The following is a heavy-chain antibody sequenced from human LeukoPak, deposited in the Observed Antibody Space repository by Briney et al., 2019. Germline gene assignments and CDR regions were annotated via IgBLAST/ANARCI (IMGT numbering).Heavy chain of an antibody. J-gene: IGHJ4*02. V-gene: IGHV3-20*04. CDR1: GFTFDDYG. CDR2: INWNGGST. CDR3: ARETSSWYPMDS. D-gene: IGHD6-13*01. Sequence: GGSLRLSCAASGFTFDDYGMSWVRHAPGKGLEWASGINWNGGSTGYADSVKGRFTISRDNAKNSLYLQMNSLRVEDTAVYYCARETSSWYPMDSWGQGTLVTVSS.